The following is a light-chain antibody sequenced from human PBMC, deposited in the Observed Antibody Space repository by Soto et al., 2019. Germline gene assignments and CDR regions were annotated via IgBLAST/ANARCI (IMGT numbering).Light chain of an antibody. CDR1: QSLQHSNGKIF. V-gene: IGKV2-28*01. J-gene: IGKJ2*01. Sequence: DIVMTQSPLSLSVTPGESASISCRSSQSLQHSNGKIFFAWYLQKPGLSPQVLIYLGSFRASGVPDRFSGSVSGTDVTLKISREETEDVGVSYCIQGRQTPYTFGQGTKLDIK. CDR3: IQGRQTPYT. CDR2: LGS.